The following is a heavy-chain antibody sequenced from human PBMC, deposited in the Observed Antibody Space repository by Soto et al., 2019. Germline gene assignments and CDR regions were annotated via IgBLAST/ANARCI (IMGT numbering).Heavy chain of an antibody. D-gene: IGHD6-19*01. V-gene: IGHV3-30*04. CDR1: GFAFSSYA. Sequence: GGSLRLSCAASGFAFSSYAMHWVRRAPGKGLEWVAVISYDASNKYYADSVKGRFTISRDNSKKTMFLQMSSLRAEDTAAYYCARPFSSGWYGDFDYWGQGTLVTVSS. J-gene: IGHJ4*02. CDR2: ISYDASNK. CDR3: ARPFSSGWYGDFDY.